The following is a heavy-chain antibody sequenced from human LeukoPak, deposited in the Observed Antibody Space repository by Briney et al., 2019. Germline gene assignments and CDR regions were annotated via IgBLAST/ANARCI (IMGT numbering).Heavy chain of an antibody. D-gene: IGHD6-13*01. V-gene: IGHV1-18*01. CDR3: ARDTPYSSSWTTYYGMDV. CDR1: GYTFSSYD. Sequence: ASVKVSCKASGYTFSSYDISWVRQAPGQGLEWMGWISAYNGNTNYAQKLQGRVTMTTDTSTSTAYMELRSLRSDDTAVYYCARDTPYSSSWTTYYGMDVWGQGTTVTVSS. J-gene: IGHJ6*02. CDR2: ISAYNGNT.